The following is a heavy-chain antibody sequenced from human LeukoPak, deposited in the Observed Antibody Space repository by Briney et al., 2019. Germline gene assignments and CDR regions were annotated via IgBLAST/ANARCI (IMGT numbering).Heavy chain of an antibody. J-gene: IGHJ3*02. CDR2: ISSSGSTI. V-gene: IGHV3-48*03. D-gene: IGHD3-22*01. CDR3: ARDLFPYYYDSSGYYHDAFDI. CDR1: GFTFSSYE. Sequence: GGSLRLSCAASGFTFSSYEMNWVRQAPGKGLEWVSYISSSGSTIYYADSVKGRFTISRDNAKNSLYLQMNSLRAEDTAVYYCARDLFPYYYDSSGYYHDAFDIWGQGTMVTVSS.